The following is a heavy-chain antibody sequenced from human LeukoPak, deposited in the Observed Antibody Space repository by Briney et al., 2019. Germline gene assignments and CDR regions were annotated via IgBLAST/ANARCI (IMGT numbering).Heavy chain of an antibody. D-gene: IGHD2-2*01. CDR1: GFTLTSYG. J-gene: IGHJ4*02. CDR3: ARDRQYCSSVSCYPDYFDY. CDR2: IWYDGSYK. V-gene: IGHV3-33*01. Sequence: GGSLRLSCAASGFTLTSYGMHWVRQAPGKGLEWVAIIWYDGSYKYYADSVKGRFTISRDNSKNTLYLQMNSLRAEDTAVYYCARDRQYCSSVSCYPDYFDYWGQGTLVTVSS.